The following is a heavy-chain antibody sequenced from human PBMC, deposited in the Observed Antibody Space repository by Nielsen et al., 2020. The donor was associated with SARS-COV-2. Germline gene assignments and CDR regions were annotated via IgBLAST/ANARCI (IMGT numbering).Heavy chain of an antibody. J-gene: IGHJ4*02. V-gene: IGHV3-11*05. Sequence: GGSLRLSCSASGFTFSDFYMSWIRQAPGKGLEWVSHISTSTSYTNYADSVKGRFTISRDNAKNSLFLQMNSLRAEDTAVYYCARDGVVGATGLDYWGQGTLVTVSS. CDR1: GFTFSDFY. D-gene: IGHD1-26*01. CDR2: ISTSTSYT. CDR3: ARDGVVGATGLDY.